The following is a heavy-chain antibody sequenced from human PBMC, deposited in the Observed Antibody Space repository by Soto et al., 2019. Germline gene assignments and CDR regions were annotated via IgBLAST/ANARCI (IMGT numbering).Heavy chain of an antibody. CDR3: AKVRIAAADSFDY. J-gene: IGHJ4*02. Sequence: GSLRLPCADSGFTFRSYAMSWVRQAPGKGLEWVSAISGSGGSTYYADSVKGRFTISRDNSKNTLNLQMNSLRAEDTAVYYCAKVRIAAADSFDYWGQGTLVTVSS. CDR1: GFTFRSYA. CDR2: ISGSGGST. D-gene: IGHD6-13*01. V-gene: IGHV3-23*01.